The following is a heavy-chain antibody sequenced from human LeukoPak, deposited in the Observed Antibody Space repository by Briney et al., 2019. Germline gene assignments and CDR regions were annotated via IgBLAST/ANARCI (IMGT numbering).Heavy chain of an antibody. D-gene: IGHD3-22*01. CDR3: ARSYYYDSSGYHGHFDY. CDR1: GGSISSGGYY. Sequence: SQTLSLTCTVSGGSISSGGYYWSWIRQRPGKGLEWIGYIYYSGSTYYNPSLKSRVTISVDTSKNQFSLKLSSVTAADTAVYYCARSYYYDSSGYHGHFDYWGQGTPVTVSS. CDR2: IYYSGST. V-gene: IGHV4-31*03. J-gene: IGHJ4*02.